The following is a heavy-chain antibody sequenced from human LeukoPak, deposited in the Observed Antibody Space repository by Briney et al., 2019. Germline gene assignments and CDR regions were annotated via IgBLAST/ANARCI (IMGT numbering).Heavy chain of an antibody. D-gene: IGHD3-10*01. J-gene: IGHJ4*02. V-gene: IGHV1-2*02. Sequence: GASVKVSCKASGYTFTGYYMHWVRQAPGQGLEWMGWINTNSGGTNYAQKFQGRVTMTRDTSISTAYMELSRLRSDDTAVYYCARTPMVRGVIASFDYWGQGTLVTVSS. CDR3: ARTPMVRGVIASFDY. CDR2: INTNSGGT. CDR1: GYTFTGYY.